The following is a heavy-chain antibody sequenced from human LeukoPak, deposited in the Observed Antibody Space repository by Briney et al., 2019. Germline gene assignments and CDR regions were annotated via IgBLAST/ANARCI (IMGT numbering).Heavy chain of an antibody. D-gene: IGHD3-22*01. CDR1: GFTFSNYY. CDR2: ISGSSSYI. CDR3: ARDVYYYDSSGFDP. V-gene: IGHV3-21*01. Sequence: PGGSLRLSCAASGFTFSNYYMNWVRQAPGKGLEWVSYISGSSSYIYYADSVKGRFTISRDNAKNSLYLQMNSLRAEDTAVYYCARDVYYYDSSGFDPWGQGTLVTVSS. J-gene: IGHJ5*02.